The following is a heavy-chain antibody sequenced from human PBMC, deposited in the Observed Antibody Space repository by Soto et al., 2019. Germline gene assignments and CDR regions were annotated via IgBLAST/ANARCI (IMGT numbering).Heavy chain of an antibody. J-gene: IGHJ4*02. CDR2: ISYDGSNK. CDR1: GFTFSSYG. D-gene: IGHD4-17*01. CDR3: AKDRAGDADYETLDY. Sequence: QVQLVESGGGVVQPGRSLRLSCAASGFTFSSYGMHWVRQAPGKGLEWVAVISYDGSNKYYADSVRGRFTIPRDNSKNARHLIMNSLTAEDTAVYYCAKDRAGDADYETLDYWGQGTLVTVSS. V-gene: IGHV3-30*18.